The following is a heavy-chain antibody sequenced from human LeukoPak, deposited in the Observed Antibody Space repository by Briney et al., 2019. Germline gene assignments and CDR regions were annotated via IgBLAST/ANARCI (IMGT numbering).Heavy chain of an antibody. CDR1: GFPFSSYA. CDR2: ISYDGSNK. V-gene: IGHV3-30*04. CDR3: ASKQLALFDY. J-gene: IGHJ4*02. Sequence: GGSLRLSCAASGFPFSSYAMHWVRQAPGKGLEWVAVISYDGSNKYYADSVKGRFTISRDNSKNTLYLQMNSLRAEDTAVYYCASKQLALFDYWGQGTLVTVSS. D-gene: IGHD6-13*01.